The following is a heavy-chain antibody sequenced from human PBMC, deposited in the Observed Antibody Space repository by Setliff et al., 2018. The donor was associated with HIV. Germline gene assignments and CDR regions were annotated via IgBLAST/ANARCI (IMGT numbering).Heavy chain of an antibody. CDR2: IYPGDSDS. CDR1: GYSITSYW. V-gene: IGHV5-51*01. D-gene: IGHD6-25*01. CDR3: VRYIGAAAGYIDH. Sequence: GESLKISCKASGYSITSYWIGWVRQMPGKGLEWVGFIYPGDSDSRYSPSFRGQVTISADKSTTTAYLDWASLKASDTAMYYCVRYIGAAAGYIDHWGQGTLVTVSS. J-gene: IGHJ4*02.